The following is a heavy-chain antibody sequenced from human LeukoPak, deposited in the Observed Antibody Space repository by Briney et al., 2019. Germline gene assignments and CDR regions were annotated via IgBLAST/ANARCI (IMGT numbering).Heavy chain of an antibody. V-gene: IGHV4-59*01. CDR3: ARVSAAAPYYFDY. Sequence: SETLSLTCTVSGGCISSYYWSWIRQPPGKGLEWIGYIYYSGSTNHNPSLKSRVTISVDTSKNQFSLKLSSVTAADTAVYYCARVSAAAPYYFDYWGQGTLVTVSS. CDR2: IYYSGST. D-gene: IGHD6-13*01. CDR1: GGCISSYY. J-gene: IGHJ4*02.